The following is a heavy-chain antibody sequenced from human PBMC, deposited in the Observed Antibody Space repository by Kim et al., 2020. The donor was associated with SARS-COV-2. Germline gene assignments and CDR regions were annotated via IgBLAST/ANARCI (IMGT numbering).Heavy chain of an antibody. CDR2: ISYDRSNK. CDR1: GFTFSSYG. D-gene: IGHD3-3*01. J-gene: IGHJ4*02. V-gene: IGHV3-30*18. Sequence: GGSLRLSCAASGFTFSSYGMHWVRQAPGKGLEWVAVISYDRSNKYYADSVKGRFTISRDNSKNTLYLQMNSLRAEDTAVYYCAKDDFWSGYYLDYWGQGTLVTVSS. CDR3: AKDDFWSGYYLDY.